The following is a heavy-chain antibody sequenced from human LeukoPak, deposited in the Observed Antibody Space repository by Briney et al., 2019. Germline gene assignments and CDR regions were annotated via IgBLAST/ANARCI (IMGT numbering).Heavy chain of an antibody. D-gene: IGHD1-26*01. CDR1: GFTFSSYS. J-gene: IGHJ3*02. CDR2: ISSSSSYI. V-gene: IGHV3-21*04. Sequence: PGGSLRLSCAASGFTFSSYSMNWVRQAPGKGLEWVSSISSSSSYIYYADSVKGRFTISRDNAKNSLYLQMNSLRTEDTALYHCAKGIVGASLYDAFDIWGQGTMVTVSS. CDR3: AKGIVGASLYDAFDI.